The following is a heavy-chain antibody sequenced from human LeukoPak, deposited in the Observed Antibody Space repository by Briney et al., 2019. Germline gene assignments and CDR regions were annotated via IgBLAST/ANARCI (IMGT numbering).Heavy chain of an antibody. V-gene: IGHV3-30*02. D-gene: IGHD3-9*01. CDR3: AKETGLAFDS. J-gene: IGHJ4*02. Sequence: GGSLRLSCAASGFTFSSFGMNWVRQAPGKGLEWVAFIRYDGSDKYYGDSVRGRFTISRDNSKNTLYLQMNSLRTEDTAVYYCAKETGLAFDSWGQGTLVTVSS. CDR2: IRYDGSDK. CDR1: GFTFSSFG.